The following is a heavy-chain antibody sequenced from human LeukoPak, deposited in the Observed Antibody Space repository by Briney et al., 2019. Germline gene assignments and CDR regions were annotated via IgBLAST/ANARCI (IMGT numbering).Heavy chain of an antibody. CDR1: GYTFSGYY. V-gene: IGHV1-2*02. J-gene: IGHJ1*01. Sequence: ASVKVSCKASGYTFSGYYMHWVRQAPGQGLEWMGWINPNSGGTNYAQKFQGRVTMTRDTSISTAYMELSRLRSDDTAVYYCARGYPLSTTSAGTYFQHWGQGTLGTVSS. D-gene: IGHD6-13*01. CDR2: INPNSGGT. CDR3: ARGYPLSTTSAGTYFQH.